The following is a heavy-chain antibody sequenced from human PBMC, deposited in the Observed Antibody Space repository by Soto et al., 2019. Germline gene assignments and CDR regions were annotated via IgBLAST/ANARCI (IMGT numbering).Heavy chain of an antibody. CDR2: SCWDDDK. CDR3: AHRQLYNGAWNEGTVDY. D-gene: IGHD1-1*01. J-gene: IGHJ4*02. V-gene: IGHV2-5*02. CDR1: GFSLTTRPVG. Sequence: QITLKESGPTLVKPTQTLTLTCTFSGFSLTTRPVGVGWIRQPPGQALECLALSCWDDDKRYNPALKTRVTITKDTSKNQVVPTMTNVAPVDTATYYCAHRQLYNGAWNEGTVDYWGQGALVTVSS.